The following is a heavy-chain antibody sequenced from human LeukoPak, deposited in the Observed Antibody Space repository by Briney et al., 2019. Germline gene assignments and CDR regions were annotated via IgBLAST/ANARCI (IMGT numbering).Heavy chain of an antibody. CDR3: ASNNGGNSVDPDY. CDR1: GFTFSSYE. D-gene: IGHD4-23*01. V-gene: IGHV3-48*03. CDR2: ISSSGSTI. J-gene: IGHJ4*02. Sequence: GGSLRLSCAASGFTFSSYEMNWVRQAPGKGLEWVSYISSSGSTIYYADSVKGRFTISRDNAKNSLYLQMNSLRAEDTAVYYCASNNGGNSVDPDYWGQGTLVTVSS.